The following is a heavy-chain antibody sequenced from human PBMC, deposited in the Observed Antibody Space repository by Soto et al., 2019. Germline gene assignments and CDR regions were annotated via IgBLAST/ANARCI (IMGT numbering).Heavy chain of an antibody. J-gene: IGHJ5*02. CDR1: GFTFSSYG. D-gene: IGHD3-9*01. V-gene: IGHV3-30*18. CDR2: ISYDGSNK. CDR3: AKDRLRYFDWLVMANWFDP. Sequence: PGGSLRLSCAASGFTFSSYGMHWVRQAPGKGLEWVAVISYDGSNKYYADSVKGRFTISRDNSKNTLYLQMNSLRAEDTAVYYCAKDRLRYFDWLVMANWFDPWGQGTLVTVSS.